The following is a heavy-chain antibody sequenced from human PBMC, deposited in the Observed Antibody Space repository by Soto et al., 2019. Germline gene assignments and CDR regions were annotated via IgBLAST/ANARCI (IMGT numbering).Heavy chain of an antibody. V-gene: IGHV3-74*01. D-gene: IGHD3-10*01. J-gene: IGHJ4*02. CDR1: EFTFSRYW. CDR3: TSSHGLPGLDY. CDR2: INEDGSGT. Sequence: EVQLVESGGGLVQPGGSLRLYCAASEFTFSRYWMHWVRQAPGKGLVWVSQINEDGSGTNYADSVKGRFTISIDNAKNMLYLQMNSLRVEDTAMYYCTSSHGLPGLDYRSQGSLVIVSS.